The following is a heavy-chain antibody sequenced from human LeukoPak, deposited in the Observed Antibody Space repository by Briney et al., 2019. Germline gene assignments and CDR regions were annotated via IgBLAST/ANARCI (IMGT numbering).Heavy chain of an antibody. V-gene: IGHV4-39*07. CDR2: IYYSGST. Sequence: SETLSLTCTVSGGSISSSSYYWGWIRQPPGKGLEWIGSIYYSGSTYYNPSLKSRVTISVDTSKNQFSLKLSFVTAADTAVYYCARDPSLRSPRRDDAFDIWGQGTMVTVSS. J-gene: IGHJ3*02. CDR3: ARDPSLRSPRRDDAFDI. CDR1: GGSISSSSYY. D-gene: IGHD2-21*01.